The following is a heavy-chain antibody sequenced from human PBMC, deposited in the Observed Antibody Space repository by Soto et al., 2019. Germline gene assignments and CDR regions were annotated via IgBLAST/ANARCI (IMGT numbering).Heavy chain of an antibody. D-gene: IGHD2-21*02. CDR1: GFTFSNAW. J-gene: IGHJ5*02. Sequence: EVQLVESGGGLVKPGGSLRLSCAASGFTFSNAWMSWVRQAPGKGLEWVGRIKSKTDGGTTDYAAPVKGRFTISRDDSNNTLYLQMNSLKTEDTAVYYCTTEIVVVTFSGWFDPWGQGTLVTVSS. V-gene: IGHV3-15*01. CDR3: TTEIVVVTFSGWFDP. CDR2: IKSKTDGGTT.